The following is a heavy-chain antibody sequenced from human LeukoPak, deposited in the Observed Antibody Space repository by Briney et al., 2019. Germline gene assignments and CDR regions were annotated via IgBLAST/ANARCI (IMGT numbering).Heavy chain of an antibody. V-gene: IGHV3-7*01. CDR1: GFTFSSYW. CDR2: IKQDGSEK. D-gene: IGHD4-17*01. J-gene: IGHJ4*02. CDR3: ARDGGHGDYNYY. Sequence: PGGSLRLSCAASGFTFSSYWMSWVRQAPGRGLEWVANIKQDGSEKYYVDSVKGRITISRDNAKKSLYLQMNNLRAEDTAVYYCARDGGHGDYNYYWGQGTLVTVSS.